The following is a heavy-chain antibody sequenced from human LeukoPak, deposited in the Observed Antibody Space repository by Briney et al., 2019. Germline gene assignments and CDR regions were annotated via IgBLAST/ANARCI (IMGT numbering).Heavy chain of an antibody. D-gene: IGHD6-19*01. J-gene: IGHJ4*02. CDR1: GFTFSSYA. V-gene: IGHV3-23*01. CDR2: ISGSGGST. Sequence: PGGPLRLSCAASGFTFSSYAMSWVRQAPGKGLAWVSAISGSGGSTYYADSVKGRFTISRDNSKNTLYLQMNSLRAEDTAVYYCARHYSSGWYYPLFYWGQGTLVTVSS. CDR3: ARHYSSGWYYPLFY.